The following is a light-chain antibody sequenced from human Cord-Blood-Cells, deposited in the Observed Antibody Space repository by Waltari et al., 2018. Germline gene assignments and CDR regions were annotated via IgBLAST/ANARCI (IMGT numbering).Light chain of an antibody. CDR2: DVS. CDR1: SSDVGGYNY. CDR3: CSYAGSYTYV. V-gene: IGLV2-11*01. J-gene: IGLJ1*01. Sequence: QSALTHPPSVSGSPGQSVTISCTGTSSDVGGYNYVSWYQQHPGKAPKTMIYDVSKRPSGVPDRFSGSKSGNTASLTISGLQAEDEADYYCCSYAGSYTYVFGTGTKVTVL.